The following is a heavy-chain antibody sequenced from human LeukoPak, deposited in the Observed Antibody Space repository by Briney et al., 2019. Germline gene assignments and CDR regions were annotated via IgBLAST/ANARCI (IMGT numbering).Heavy chain of an antibody. V-gene: IGHV3-30*04. CDR1: GLSFSSYE. Sequence: GGSLRLSCAASGLSFSSYEMVWVRQAPGKGLEWVATISSDGSNKYYADSVKGRFTIARDNSKNALSLQMNSLRAEDTAVYYCAELGITMIGGVWGKGTTVTISS. J-gene: IGHJ6*04. CDR3: AELGITMIGGV. D-gene: IGHD3-10*02. CDR2: ISSDGSNK.